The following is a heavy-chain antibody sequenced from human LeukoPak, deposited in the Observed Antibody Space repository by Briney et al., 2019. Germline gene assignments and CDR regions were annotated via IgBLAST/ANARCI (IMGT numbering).Heavy chain of an antibody. CDR3: ARALVGSSSGYFYYYMDV. CDR1: GASISSSSYY. Sequence: SETLSLTCTVSGASISSSSYYWGWIRQPPGKGLEWIGIIYYTGSTYYNPSLKSRLTISIDTSKKQFSLKLTSVTAADTAVYYCARALVGSSSGYFYYYMDVWGKRTTVTVSS. V-gene: IGHV4-39*07. CDR2: IYYTGST. J-gene: IGHJ6*03. D-gene: IGHD6-6*01.